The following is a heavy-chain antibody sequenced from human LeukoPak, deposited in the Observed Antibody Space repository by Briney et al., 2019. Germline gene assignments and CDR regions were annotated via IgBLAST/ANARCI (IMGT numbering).Heavy chain of an antibody. CDR1: GGXFSGYY. Sequence: SETLSLTCAVYGGXFSGYYWSWIRQPPGKGLEWIGEINHSGITNYNPSLKSRVTISVDTSKNQFSLKLSSVTAADTAVYYCARLGYCSSSRCHTWGQGTLVTVSS. CDR2: INHSGIT. J-gene: IGHJ4*02. V-gene: IGHV4-34*01. CDR3: ARLGYCSSSRCHT. D-gene: IGHD2-2*01.